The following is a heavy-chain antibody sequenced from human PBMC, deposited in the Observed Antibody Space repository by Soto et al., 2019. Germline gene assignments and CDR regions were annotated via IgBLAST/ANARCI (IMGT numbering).Heavy chain of an antibody. J-gene: IGHJ5*02. Sequence: GGSLRLSCAASGFTFSDHGIIWVRQAPRKGLAWVSASSGSGSTFYADSVKGRFTISSDNSKNTLYLQMNTLRAEATAVYYCAKDYLRWAQSWGRGTLVTVSS. D-gene: IGHD1-26*01. CDR2: SSGSGST. V-gene: IGHV3-23*01. CDR3: AKDYLRWAQS. CDR1: GFTFSDHG.